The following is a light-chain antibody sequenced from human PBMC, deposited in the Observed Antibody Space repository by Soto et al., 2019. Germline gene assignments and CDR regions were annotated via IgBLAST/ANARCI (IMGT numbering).Light chain of an antibody. J-gene: IGLJ1*01. CDR2: QDN. CDR1: SGSIASNF. Sequence: NFMLTQPHSVSESPGKTVTISCTRSSGSIASNFVQWSQPRPGSSPTTVIYQDNHRPSGVPHRFSGSIDLSSNSASLTISGLRTEDEAEYYCQAYDERSNVFGTGSKLTV. CDR3: QAYDERSNV. V-gene: IGLV6-57*01.